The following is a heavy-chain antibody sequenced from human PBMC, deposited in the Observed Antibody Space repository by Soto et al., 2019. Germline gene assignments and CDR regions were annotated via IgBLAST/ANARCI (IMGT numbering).Heavy chain of an antibody. CDR3: RCGYDWPPYYYYGMDV. J-gene: IGHJ6*02. V-gene: IGHV3-23*01. CDR2: ISGSGGST. D-gene: IGHD5-12*01. Sequence: PGGSLRLSCAASGFTFSSYAMSWVRQAPGKGLEWVSAISGSGGSTYYADSVKGRFTISRDNSKNTLYLQMNSLRAEDTAVYYCRCGYDWPPYYYYGMDVWGQGTTVTVSS. CDR1: GFTFSSYA.